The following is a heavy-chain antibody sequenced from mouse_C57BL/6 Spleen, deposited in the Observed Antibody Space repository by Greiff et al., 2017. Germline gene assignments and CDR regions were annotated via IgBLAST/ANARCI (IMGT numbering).Heavy chain of an antibody. CDR2: IYPRDGST. Sequence: VQLVESDAELVKPGASVKISCKVSGYTFTDHTIHWMKQRPEQGLEWIGYIYPRDGSTKYNEKFKGKATLTADKSSSTAYMQLNSLTSEDSAVYFCAIITTVVARYFDVWGTGTTVTVSS. J-gene: IGHJ1*03. CDR1: GYTFTDHT. D-gene: IGHD1-1*01. V-gene: IGHV1-78*01. CDR3: AIITTVVARYFDV.